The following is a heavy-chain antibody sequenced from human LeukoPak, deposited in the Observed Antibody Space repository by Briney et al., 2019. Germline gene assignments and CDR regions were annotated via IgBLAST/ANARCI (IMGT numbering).Heavy chain of an antibody. CDR2: INPDGSRT. Sequence: GSLRLSCAASGFTLSSYWIHWVRQAPGEGLVWVSRINPDGSRTDYADSVKGRFTISRDNAKNTVDLQMNSLRAEDTAVYYCARDFEAPSNCWGQGTLVTVSS. CDR3: ARDFEAPSNC. CDR1: GFTLSSYW. V-gene: IGHV3-74*01. D-gene: IGHD3-9*01. J-gene: IGHJ4*02.